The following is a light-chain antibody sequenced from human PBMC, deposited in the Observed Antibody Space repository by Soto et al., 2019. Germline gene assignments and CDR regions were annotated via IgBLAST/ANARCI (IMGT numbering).Light chain of an antibody. CDR3: QQYYTTPRT. CDR1: QSLLFRSNNKNY. Sequence: DIVMTQSPDSLAVSLGERATINCKSSQSLLFRSNNKNYLAWYQHKPGQPPKLLIYWASTRESGVPDRFSGSGSGTDFSLTISSLQAEDVAVYFCQQYYTTPRTFGQGTRVEI. V-gene: IGKV4-1*01. J-gene: IGKJ2*01. CDR2: WAS.